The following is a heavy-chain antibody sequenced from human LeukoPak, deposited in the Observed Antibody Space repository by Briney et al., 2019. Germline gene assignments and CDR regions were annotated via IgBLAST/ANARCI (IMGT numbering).Heavy chain of an antibody. J-gene: IGHJ4*02. CDR1: GASISSYY. CDR2: IYYSGST. Sequence: SETLSLTCTVSGASISSYYWSWIRQPPGKGLEWIGYIYYSGSTNSNASLTNRVSISVDTAKTQCSLKLSSVTAADTAVYYCAREVGYCSGGSCYSYFDYWGQGTLVTVSS. D-gene: IGHD2-15*01. V-gene: IGHV4-59*01. CDR3: AREVGYCSGGSCYSYFDY.